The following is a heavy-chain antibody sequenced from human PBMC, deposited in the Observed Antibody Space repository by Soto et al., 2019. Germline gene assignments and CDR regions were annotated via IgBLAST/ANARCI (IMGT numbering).Heavy chain of an antibody. CDR1: GFTFSTYG. Sequence: QVQLVESGGGVVQPGRSLRLSCAASGFTFSTYGMHWVRQAPGEGPEWVAAISMDGSDKYYAGSVKGRFTISRDNSKNTLYLQMSSLRDDDTAVYYCAKGSEAARQELDYWGQGTRVTVSS. D-gene: IGHD6-6*01. CDR2: ISMDGSDK. CDR3: AKGSEAARQELDY. V-gene: IGHV3-30*18. J-gene: IGHJ4*02.